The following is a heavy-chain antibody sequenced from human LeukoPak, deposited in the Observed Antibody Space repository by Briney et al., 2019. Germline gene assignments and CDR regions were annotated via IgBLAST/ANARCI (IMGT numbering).Heavy chain of an antibody. Sequence: GGSLRLSCAASGFTFSTYAMNWVRQAPGKGLEWVSTISGSGGSTSYADSVKGRFTISRDNAKNTLYLQMNSLRAEDTAVYYCARRSSGSPPYYFGYWGQGTLVTVSS. CDR3: ARRSSGSPPYYFGY. CDR2: ISGSGGST. D-gene: IGHD1-26*01. V-gene: IGHV3-23*01. CDR1: GFTFSTYA. J-gene: IGHJ4*02.